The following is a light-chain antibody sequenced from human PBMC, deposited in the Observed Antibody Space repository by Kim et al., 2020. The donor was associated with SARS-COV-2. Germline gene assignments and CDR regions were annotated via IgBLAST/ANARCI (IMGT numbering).Light chain of an antibody. CDR3: QSYDSSNPWV. CDR2: EDN. CDR1: SGSIASNY. Sequence: NFMLTQPHSVSESPGKTVTISCTRSSGSIASNYVQWYQQRPGSAPTTVIYEDNQRPSGVPDRFSGSIDSSSNSVSLTISGLKTEDEADYYCQSYDSSNPWVFGGGTQLTVL. V-gene: IGLV6-57*04. J-gene: IGLJ3*02.